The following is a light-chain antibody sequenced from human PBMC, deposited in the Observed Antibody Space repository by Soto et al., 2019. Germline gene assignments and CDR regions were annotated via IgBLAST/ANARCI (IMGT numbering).Light chain of an antibody. Sequence: QSVLTQPPSVCGAPEQRVTISCSGSSSNIGAGYDVHWYQQLPGTAPKLLIYGNNNRPSGVPDRFSGSKSGTSASLAITGLQAEDEADYYCQSYDSSLYVFGTGTKVTVL. V-gene: IGLV1-40*01. CDR3: QSYDSSLYV. CDR1: SSNIGAGYD. CDR2: GNN. J-gene: IGLJ1*01.